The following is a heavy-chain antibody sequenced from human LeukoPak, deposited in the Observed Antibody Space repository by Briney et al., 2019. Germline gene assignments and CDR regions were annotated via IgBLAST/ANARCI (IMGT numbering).Heavy chain of an antibody. V-gene: IGHV1-2*02. CDR1: GYTFTGYY. D-gene: IGHD6-19*01. CDR2: INPNSGGT. Sequence: ASVKVSCKASGYTFTGYYMHWVRQAPGQGLEWMGWINPNSGGTNYAQKLQGRVTMTTDTSTSTAYMELRSLRSDDTAVYYCARVFGGWYQYYFDYWGQGTLVTVSS. CDR3: ARVFGGWYQYYFDY. J-gene: IGHJ4*02.